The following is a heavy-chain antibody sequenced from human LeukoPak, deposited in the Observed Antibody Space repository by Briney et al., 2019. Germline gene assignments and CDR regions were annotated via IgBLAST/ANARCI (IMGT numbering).Heavy chain of an antibody. Sequence: SETLSLTCTVSGGSISSSSYYWGWIRQPPGKGLEWIGSIYYSGSTYYNPSLKSRATISVDTSKNQFSLKLSSVTAADTAVYYCAKTNYDFWSGYYSSFLHWGQGTLVTVSS. CDR2: IYYSGST. V-gene: IGHV4-39*01. CDR1: GGSISSSSYY. CDR3: AKTNYDFWSGYYSSFLH. J-gene: IGHJ1*01. D-gene: IGHD3-3*01.